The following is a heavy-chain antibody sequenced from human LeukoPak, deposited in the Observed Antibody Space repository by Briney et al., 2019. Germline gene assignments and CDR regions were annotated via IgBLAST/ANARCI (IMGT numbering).Heavy chain of an antibody. CDR2: ISSSSSYI. Sequence: PGGSLRLSCAASGFTFSSYSMNWVRQAPGKGLEWVSSISSSSSYIYYADSVKGRFTISRDNAKNSLYLQMNSLRAEDTAVYYCARDQGVTASNFDYWGQGTLVTVSS. D-gene: IGHD2-21*02. V-gene: IGHV3-21*01. CDR3: ARDQGVTASNFDY. CDR1: GFTFSSYS. J-gene: IGHJ4*02.